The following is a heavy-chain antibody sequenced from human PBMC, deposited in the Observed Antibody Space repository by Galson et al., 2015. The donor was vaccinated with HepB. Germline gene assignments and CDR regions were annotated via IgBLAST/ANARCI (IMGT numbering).Heavy chain of an antibody. J-gene: IGHJ4*02. CDR3: ARVWERGYDFDY. V-gene: IGHV3-11*06. CDR2: ISSRSTHT. D-gene: IGHD5-12*01. CDR1: GFIFSDYY. Sequence: SLRLSCAASGFIFSDYYMAWIRQAPGKGLAWVSYISSRSTHTNYADSVKGRFTISRVNAKNSLFLQMHSLTAEDTAVYYCARVWERGYDFDYWGQGTLVTVSS.